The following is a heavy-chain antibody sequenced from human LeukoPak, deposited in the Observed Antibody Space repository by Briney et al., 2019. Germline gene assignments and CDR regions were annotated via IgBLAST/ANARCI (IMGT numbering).Heavy chain of an antibody. CDR1: GGTFSSYA. D-gene: IGHD2-2*01. J-gene: IGHJ5*02. V-gene: IGHV1-69*04. CDR2: IIPILGIA. Sequence: EASVKVSCKASGGTFSSYAISWVRQAPGQGLEWMGRIIPILGIANYAQKFQGRVTITADKTTSTDYMELSSLRSEDTAVYYCASSVVPAANNWFDPWGQGTLVTVSS. CDR3: ASSVVPAANNWFDP.